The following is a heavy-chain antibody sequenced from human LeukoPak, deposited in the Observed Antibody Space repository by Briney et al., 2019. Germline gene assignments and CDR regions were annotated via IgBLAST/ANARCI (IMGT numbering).Heavy chain of an antibody. CDR3: ARSYSGSYWFYFDY. CDR1: GFTFSSYW. Sequence: GGSLRLSCAASGFTFSSYWMSWVRQAPGKGLEWVANIKQDGSEKYYVDSVKGRSTISRDNAKNSLYLQMNSLRAEDTAVYYCARSYSGSYWFYFDYWGQGTLVTVSS. J-gene: IGHJ4*02. V-gene: IGHV3-7*01. D-gene: IGHD1-26*01. CDR2: IKQDGSEK.